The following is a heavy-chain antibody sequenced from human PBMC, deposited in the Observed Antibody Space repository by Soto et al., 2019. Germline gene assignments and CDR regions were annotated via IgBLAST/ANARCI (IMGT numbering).Heavy chain of an antibody. Sequence: EVQLVESGGGLVQPGGSLGLSCAASGFSFSSLWMHWVLQAPGKGLVWIARIDIEGSGTNYADSVKGRFTISRDNAKNTLYLQMNSLSVEDTAVYYCVRLGGSSEIDYWGQGTLVTVSS. J-gene: IGHJ4*02. CDR1: GFSFSSLW. V-gene: IGHV3-74*01. CDR3: VRLGGSSEIDY. D-gene: IGHD6-13*01. CDR2: IDIEGSGT.